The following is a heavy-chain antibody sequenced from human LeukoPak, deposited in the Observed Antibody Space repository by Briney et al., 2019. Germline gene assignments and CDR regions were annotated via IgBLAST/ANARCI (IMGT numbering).Heavy chain of an antibody. CDR3: ASSPPYYYGSGSYYAYYYYYYMDV. D-gene: IGHD3-10*01. CDR1: GDTINSYY. Sequence: SETLSLTCAVSGDTINSYYWSWIRQPPGKGLEWIGYIYYSGTTNYNPSLKSRVTISVDTSKNQFSLKLSSVTAADTAVYYCASSPPYYYGSGSYYAYYYYYYMDVWGKGTTVTVSS. CDR2: IYYSGTT. J-gene: IGHJ6*03. V-gene: IGHV4-59*08.